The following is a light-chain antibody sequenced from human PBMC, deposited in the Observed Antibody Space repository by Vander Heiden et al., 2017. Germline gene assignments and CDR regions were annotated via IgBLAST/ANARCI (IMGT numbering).Light chain of an antibody. CDR3: CSYAGSWSWV. CDR1: STALGGYGR. CDR2: EVS. Sequence: QSALTQPVSMSGPPGQSITLSCTGTSTALGGYGRVHWYQQHPGRAPQLVISEVSKRPSGISNRFSGSKSDNTAYLTISALQAEDEADYFCCSYAGSWSWVFGGGTKVTVL. V-gene: IGLV2-23*02. J-gene: IGLJ3*02.